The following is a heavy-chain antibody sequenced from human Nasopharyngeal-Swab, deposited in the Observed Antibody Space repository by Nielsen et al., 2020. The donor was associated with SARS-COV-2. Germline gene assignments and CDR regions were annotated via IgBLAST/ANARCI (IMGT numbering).Heavy chain of an antibody. CDR2: ISYDGSNK. V-gene: IGHV3-30-3*01. J-gene: IGHJ4*02. D-gene: IGHD3-22*01. CDR1: GFTFSSYA. Sequence: GESLKISCAASGFTFSSYAMHWVRQAPGKGLEWVAVISYDGSNKYYADSVKGRFTISRGNSKNTLYLQMNSLRAEDTAVYYCARDIYYDSKTPGYWGQGTLVTVSS. CDR3: ARDIYYDSKTPGY.